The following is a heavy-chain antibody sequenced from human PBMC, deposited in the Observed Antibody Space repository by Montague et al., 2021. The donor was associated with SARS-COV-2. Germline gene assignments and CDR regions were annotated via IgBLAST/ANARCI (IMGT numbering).Heavy chain of an antibody. V-gene: IGHV4-34*01. CDR2: INHSGST. Sequence: SETLSLTCAVYGGSFSGYYWSWIRLPPGKGLEWIGEINHSGSTNXXPSLKSRVTISVDTSKNQFSLKLSSVTAADTAVYYCAIPMVRGFSRAFDIWGQGTMVTVSS. CDR1: GGSFSGYY. D-gene: IGHD3-10*01. J-gene: IGHJ3*02. CDR3: AIPMVRGFSRAFDI.